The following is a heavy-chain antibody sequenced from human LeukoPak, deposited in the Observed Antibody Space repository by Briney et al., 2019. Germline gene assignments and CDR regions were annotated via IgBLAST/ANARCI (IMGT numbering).Heavy chain of an antibody. CDR1: GFTFSSYG. J-gene: IGHJ4*02. D-gene: IGHD6-19*01. Sequence: GGSLRLSCAASGFTFSSYGMHWVRQAPGKGLEWVAVISYDGSNKYYADSVKGRFTISRDNSKNTLYLQMNSLRAEDTAVYYCAKDAQWLDYFDYWGQGTLVIVSS. V-gene: IGHV3-30*18. CDR2: ISYDGSNK. CDR3: AKDAQWLDYFDY.